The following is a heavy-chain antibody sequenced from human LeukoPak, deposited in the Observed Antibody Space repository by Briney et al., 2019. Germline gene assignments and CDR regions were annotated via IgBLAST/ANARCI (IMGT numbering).Heavy chain of an antibody. J-gene: IGHJ5*02. CDR1: GYTFTGYY. Sequence: ASVKVSCKASGYTFTGYYMHWVRQAPGQGLEWMGWINPNSGGTNYAQKFQGRVTMTRDTSISTAYMELSRLRSDDTAVYYCARDLRRRLIVGANNWFDPWGQGTLVTVSS. V-gene: IGHV1-2*02. D-gene: IGHD1-26*01. CDR3: ARDLRRRLIVGANNWFDP. CDR2: INPNSGGT.